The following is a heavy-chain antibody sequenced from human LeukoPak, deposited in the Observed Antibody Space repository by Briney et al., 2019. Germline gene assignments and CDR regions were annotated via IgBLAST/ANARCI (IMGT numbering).Heavy chain of an antibody. CDR3: ARPGVVPAASYAFDI. J-gene: IGHJ3*02. Sequence: SETLSLTCAVYGGSFSGYYWSWIRQPPGKGLEWIGEINHSGSTNYNPSLKSRVTISVDTSKNQFSLKLSSVTAADAAVYYCARPGVVPAASYAFDIWGQGTMVTVSS. CDR2: INHSGST. V-gene: IGHV4-34*01. CDR1: GGSFSGYY. D-gene: IGHD2-2*01.